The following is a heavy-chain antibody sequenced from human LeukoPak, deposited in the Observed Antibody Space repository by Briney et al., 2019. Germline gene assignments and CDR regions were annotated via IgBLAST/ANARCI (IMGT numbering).Heavy chain of an antibody. J-gene: IGHJ4*02. V-gene: IGHV3-48*04. CDR3: AGGTGWTTNY. Sequence: GGSLRLSCVASGFNFSSYSMNWVRQAPGKGLEWVSYISRTRRTIYYEDSVKGRFTISRDDAKNSLYLQMNSLRAEDTAVYYCAGGTGWTTNYWGQGTLVTVSS. D-gene: IGHD3/OR15-3a*01. CDR1: GFNFSSYS. CDR2: ISRTRRTI.